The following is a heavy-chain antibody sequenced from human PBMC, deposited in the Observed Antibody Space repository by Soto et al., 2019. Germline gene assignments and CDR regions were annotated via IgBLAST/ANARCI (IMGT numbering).Heavy chain of an antibody. CDR3: AKANRYCSGGTCFVFDY. J-gene: IGHJ4*02. Sequence: EVLVLESGGGLVQPGGSLRLSCAASGFTFSDYTMNWVRQAPGKGLEWVSSISANGGSTYYADSVKGRFTISRDNSQNTLSLQMNSLRAEDTAIYYCAKANRYCSGGTCFVFDYWGQGALVTVSS. CDR1: GFTFSDYT. D-gene: IGHD2-15*01. V-gene: IGHV3-23*01. CDR2: ISANGGST.